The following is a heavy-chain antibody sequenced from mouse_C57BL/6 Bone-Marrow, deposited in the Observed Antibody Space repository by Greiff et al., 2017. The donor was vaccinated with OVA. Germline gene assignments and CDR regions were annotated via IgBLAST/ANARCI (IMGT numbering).Heavy chain of an antibody. D-gene: IGHD2-1*01. J-gene: IGHJ3*01. Sequence: VQLQQSGPELVKPGASVKISCKASGYTFTDYYMNWVKQSHGKSLEWIGDINPNNGGTSYNQKFKGKATLTVDKSSSTAYMELRSLTSEDSAVYYCARSLYGNYQAWFAYWGQGTLVTVSA. V-gene: IGHV1-26*01. CDR3: ARSLYGNYQAWFAY. CDR1: GYTFTDYY. CDR2: INPNNGGT.